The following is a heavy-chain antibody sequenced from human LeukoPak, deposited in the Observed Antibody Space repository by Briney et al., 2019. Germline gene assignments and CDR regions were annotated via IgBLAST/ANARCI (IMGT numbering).Heavy chain of an antibody. J-gene: IGHJ4*02. D-gene: IGHD4-11*01. CDR3: AKEGDYSNYYDY. Sequence: GGPLRLSCAASGFTFSSYGMHWVRQAPGKGLEWVAVISYDGSNKYYADSVKGRFTISRDNSKNTLYLQMNSLRAEDTAVYYCAKEGDYSNYYDYWGQGTLVTVSS. V-gene: IGHV3-30*18. CDR1: GFTFSSYG. CDR2: ISYDGSNK.